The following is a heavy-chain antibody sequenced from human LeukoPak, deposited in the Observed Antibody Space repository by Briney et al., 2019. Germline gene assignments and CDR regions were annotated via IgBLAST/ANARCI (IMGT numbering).Heavy chain of an antibody. Sequence: SETLSLTCTVSGGSICSGDYYWSWIRQPPGKGLEWIGYIYYSGSTYYNPSLKSRVTISVDTSKNQFSLKLSSVTAADTAVYYCARGYCSSTSCPPRYWGQGTLVTVSS. CDR2: IYYSGST. V-gene: IGHV4-30-4*01. CDR3: ARGYCSSTSCPPRY. J-gene: IGHJ4*02. D-gene: IGHD2-2*01. CDR1: GGSICSGDYY.